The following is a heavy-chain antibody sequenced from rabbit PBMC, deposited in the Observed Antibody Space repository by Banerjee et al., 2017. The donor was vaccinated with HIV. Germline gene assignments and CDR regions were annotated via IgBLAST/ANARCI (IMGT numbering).Heavy chain of an antibody. CDR1: GFSFSSGYW. J-gene: IGHJ4*01. Sequence: QQQLEESGGGLVKPGGTLTLTCTASGFSFSSGYWMCWVRQAPGKGLELIACIYAGSSGSTYYASWAKGRFTISKTSSTTVTLQMTSLTAADTATYFCAREKIYADYVGYGYAFGLWGPGTLVTVS. CDR2: IYAGSSGST. D-gene: IGHD6-1*01. CDR3: AREKIYADYVGYGYAFGL. V-gene: IGHV1S45*01.